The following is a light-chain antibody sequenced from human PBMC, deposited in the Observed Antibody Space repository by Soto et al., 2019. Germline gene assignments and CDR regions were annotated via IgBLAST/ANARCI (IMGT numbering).Light chain of an antibody. J-gene: IGLJ1*01. V-gene: IGLV2-14*01. Sequence: QSALTQPASVSGSPGQSITISCTGTSSDVGGYNSVSWYQQHPGKAPKLMIYDVSNRPSGVSNRFSGSKSGNTASLTISGLQAEDEADYCCSSYTRSRTLGVFATRTKVTVL. CDR3: SSYTRSRTLGV. CDR1: SSDVGGYNS. CDR2: DVS.